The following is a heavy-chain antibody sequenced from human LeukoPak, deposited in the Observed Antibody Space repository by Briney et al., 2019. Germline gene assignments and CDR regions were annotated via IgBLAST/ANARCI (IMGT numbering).Heavy chain of an antibody. CDR2: IFISGGT. V-gene: IGHV4-61*02. Sequence: SETLSLTCTVSGDSITSGSYYWSWIRQPAGKGLDWIGRIFISGGTNYNPSLRSRVTISVDTSKNQFSLRLTSVTAADTAVYYFTRSLPGDLRGWLDPWGQGTLVTVSS. CDR1: GDSITSGSYY. J-gene: IGHJ5*02. CDR3: TRSLPGDLRGWLDP.